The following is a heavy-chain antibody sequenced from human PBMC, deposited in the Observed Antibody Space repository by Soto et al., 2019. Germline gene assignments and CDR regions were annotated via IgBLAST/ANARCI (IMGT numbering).Heavy chain of an antibody. V-gene: IGHV3-33*01. CDR3: ARDREQWLVGYYFDY. D-gene: IGHD6-19*01. Sequence: GGSLRLSCAASGFTFSSYGMHWVRQAPGKGLEWVAVIWYDGSNKYYADSVKGRFTISRDNSKNTLGLQMDSLRAEDTAVYYCARDREQWLVGYYFDYWGQGTLVTVS. CDR1: GFTFSSYG. J-gene: IGHJ4*02. CDR2: IWYDGSNK.